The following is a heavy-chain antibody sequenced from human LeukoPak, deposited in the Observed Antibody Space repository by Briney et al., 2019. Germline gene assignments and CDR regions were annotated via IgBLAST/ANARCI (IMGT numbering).Heavy chain of an antibody. J-gene: IGHJ4*02. V-gene: IGHV4-34*01. D-gene: IGHD3-22*01. CDR2: INHSGST. CDR1: GGSFSGYY. Sequence: SETLSLTCAVYGGSFSGYYWSWIRQPPGKGLEWIGEINHSGSTNYNPSLKSRVTISVDTSKNQLSLKLSSVTAADTAVYYCATQYRGAYYDSSGYYDDYWGQGTLVTVSS. CDR3: ATQYRGAYYDSSGYYDDY.